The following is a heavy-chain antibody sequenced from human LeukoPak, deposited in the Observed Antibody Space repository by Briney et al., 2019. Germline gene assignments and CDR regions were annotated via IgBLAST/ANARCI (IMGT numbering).Heavy chain of an antibody. CDR2: ISNNGGIT. J-gene: IGHJ4*02. CDR3: VKRIYCSTTNCYDYFDY. V-gene: IGHV3-64D*06. D-gene: IGHD2-2*01. CDR1: GCTFNTYS. Sequence: GGSLRLSCSASGCTFNTYSMHWVRQTPGKGLEYVSAISNNGGITYYADSVKGRFTISRDNSKNTLYLQMNTLRAEDTAVYYCVKRIYCSTTNCYDYFDYWGQGTLVTVSS.